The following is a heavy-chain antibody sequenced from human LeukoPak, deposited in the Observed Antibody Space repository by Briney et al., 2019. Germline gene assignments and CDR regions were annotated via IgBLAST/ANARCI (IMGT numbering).Heavy chain of an antibody. J-gene: IGHJ1*01. CDR2: IIPIFGTA. V-gene: IGHV1-69*13. D-gene: IGHD3-22*01. Sequence: SVKVSCKASGGTFSSYAISWVRQAPGQGLERMGGIIPIFGTANYAQKFQGRVTITADESTSTAYMELSSLRSEDTAVYYCARDRGHYDSSGYYSGYFQHWGQGTLVTVSS. CDR1: GGTFSSYA. CDR3: ARDRGHYDSSGYYSGYFQH.